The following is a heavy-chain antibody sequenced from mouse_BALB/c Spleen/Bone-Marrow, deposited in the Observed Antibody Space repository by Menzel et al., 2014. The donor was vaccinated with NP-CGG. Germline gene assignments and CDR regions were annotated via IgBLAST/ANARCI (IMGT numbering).Heavy chain of an antibody. CDR2: IYPGSGNT. J-gene: IGHJ3*01. Sequence: QVQLQQSGAELARPGASVKLSCKASGYTFTDYYINWVKQRTGQGLEWIGEIYPGSGNTYYNEKFKGKATLTADKSSSALYMLLSRLTSEVSPFYFCARREYGNGGFAYWGQATLVSVSA. D-gene: IGHD2-10*02. CDR3: ARREYGNGGFAY. V-gene: IGHV1-77*01. CDR1: GYTFTDYY.